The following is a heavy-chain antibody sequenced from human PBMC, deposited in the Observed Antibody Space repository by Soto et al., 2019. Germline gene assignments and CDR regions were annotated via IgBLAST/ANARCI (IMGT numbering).Heavy chain of an antibody. V-gene: IGHV1-3*01. CDR3: ARHFEWFGSSWSTRENYNWFDP. D-gene: IGHD6-13*01. J-gene: IGHJ5*02. CDR1: GYTFTRYT. Sequence: GASVKVSCKASGYTFTRYTMNWVRQAPGQRLEWMGWINPDNGNTKSSQKFQDRVIITRDTSASTAYMDLSSLRSEDTAVYYCARHFEWFGSSWSTRENYNWFDPWGQGTLVTVSS. CDR2: INPDNGNT.